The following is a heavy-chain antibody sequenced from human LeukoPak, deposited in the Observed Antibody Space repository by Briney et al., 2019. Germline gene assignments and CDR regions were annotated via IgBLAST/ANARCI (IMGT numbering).Heavy chain of an antibody. V-gene: IGHV4-59*01. CDR2: IYYSGST. D-gene: IGHD2-15*01. CDR3: ARGPRVHCTGGSCYELDY. J-gene: IGHJ4*02. Sequence: PSETLSLTCTVSGGSISSYYWSWIRQPPGKGLEWIGYIYYSGSTNYNPSLKSRVTISIDTSKNQFSLKLSSVTAADTAVYYCARGPRVHCTGGSCYELDYWGQGTLVTVSS. CDR1: GGSISSYY.